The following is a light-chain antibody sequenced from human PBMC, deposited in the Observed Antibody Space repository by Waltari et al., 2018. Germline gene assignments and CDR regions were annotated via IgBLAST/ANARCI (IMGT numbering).Light chain of an antibody. Sequence: DIEVTQSPDSLAVSLGERATLNCKSSQSVFYRSTNKNYLAWYQQKPGQPPKLLIYWASTRESGVPDRFSGSGSGTEFTLTINSLQAEDVAVYYCQQFFTLPSFGPGTKVDIK. V-gene: IGKV4-1*01. CDR2: WAS. CDR1: QSVFYRSTNKNY. CDR3: QQFFTLPS. J-gene: IGKJ3*01.